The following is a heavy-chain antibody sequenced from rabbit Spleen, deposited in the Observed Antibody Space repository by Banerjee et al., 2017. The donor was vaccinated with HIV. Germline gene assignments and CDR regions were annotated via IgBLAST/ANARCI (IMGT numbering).Heavy chain of an antibody. J-gene: IGHJ6*01. CDR2: IYSGSSADT. CDR3: ARDTGSSFSTYGMDL. CDR1: GFSFSSSFY. D-gene: IGHD8-1*01. Sequence: QEQLEESGGDLVKPEGSLTLTCTASGFSFSSSFYMYWVRQAPGKGLEWIACIYSGSSADTYYASWAKGRFTISKTSSTTVTLQMTSLTVADTATYFCARDTGSSFSTYGMDLWGPGTLVTVS. V-gene: IGHV1S45*01.